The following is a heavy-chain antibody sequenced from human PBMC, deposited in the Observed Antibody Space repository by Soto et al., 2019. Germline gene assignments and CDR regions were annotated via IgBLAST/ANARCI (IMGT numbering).Heavy chain of an antibody. J-gene: IGHJ4*02. CDR1: GGSISSGGYY. CDR2: IYYSGST. V-gene: IGHV4-31*03. Sequence: PSETLSLTCTVSGGSISSGGYYWSWIRQHPGKGLEWIGYIYYSGSTYYNPSLKSRVTISVDTSKNQFSLKLSSVTAADTAVYYCARGIQLWFYFDYWGQGTLVTVSS. D-gene: IGHD5-18*01. CDR3: ARGIQLWFYFDY.